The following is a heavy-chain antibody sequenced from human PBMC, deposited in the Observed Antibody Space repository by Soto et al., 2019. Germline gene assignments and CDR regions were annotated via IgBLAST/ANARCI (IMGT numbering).Heavy chain of an antibody. Sequence: QVQLQESGPGLVKPSQTLSLTCTVSGGSISSDDYYWSWIRQPPGKGLEWIGYIYYSGTTYNYPSVTCRVTLSLDTSRNQCSLKLSSVTVADTAVYYCARIIEFWSGYYAFDYWGQGALVTVSS. J-gene: IGHJ4*02. CDR3: ARIIEFWSGYYAFDY. V-gene: IGHV4-30-4*01. CDR2: IYYSGTT. CDR1: GGSISSDDYY. D-gene: IGHD3-3*01.